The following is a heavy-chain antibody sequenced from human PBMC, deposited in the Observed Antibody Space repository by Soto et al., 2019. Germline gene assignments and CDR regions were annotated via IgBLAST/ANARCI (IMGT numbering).Heavy chain of an antibody. CDR3: ATTGGFGELSFDY. CDR1: GGSISSGGYS. D-gene: IGHD3-10*01. Sequence: SETLSLTCAVSGGSISSGGYSWSWIRQPPGKGLEWIGYIYHSGSTYYNPSLKSRVTISVDRSKNQISLKLSSVTAADTAVYYCATTGGFGELSFDYWGQGTLVTVSS. J-gene: IGHJ4*02. V-gene: IGHV4-30-2*01. CDR2: IYHSGST.